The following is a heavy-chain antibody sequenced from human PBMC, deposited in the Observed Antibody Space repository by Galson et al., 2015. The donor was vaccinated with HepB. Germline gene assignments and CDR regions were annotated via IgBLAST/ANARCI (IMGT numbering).Heavy chain of an antibody. J-gene: IGHJ3*02. V-gene: IGHV2-70*11. D-gene: IGHD3-10*01. CDR2: IDWDDEE. CDR3: AWIRKNFYGSESYHNGGYDAFEI. Sequence: PALVKPTQTLTLTCTFSGFSLSSGGMSVTWIRQPPGKALEWLARIDWDDEEHYSTSLKTRLTISKDTSKNQVVLTLANMDPVDTATYYCAWIRKNFYGSESYHNGGYDAFEIWGQGTTVTVSS. CDR1: GFSLSSGGMS.